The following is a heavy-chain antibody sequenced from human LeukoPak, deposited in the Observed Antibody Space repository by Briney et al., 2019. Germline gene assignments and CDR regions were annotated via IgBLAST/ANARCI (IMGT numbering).Heavy chain of an antibody. V-gene: IGHV3-66*01. CDR1: GFTVSSNY. Sequence: PGGSLRLSCAASGFTVSSNYMSWVSQAPGKGLEWVSVIYSGGSTYYADSVKGRFTISRDNSKNTLYLQMNSLGAEDTAVYYCARADLSGDYFDYWGQGTLVTVSS. CDR3: ARADLSGDYFDY. J-gene: IGHJ4*02. D-gene: IGHD3-10*01. CDR2: IYSGGST.